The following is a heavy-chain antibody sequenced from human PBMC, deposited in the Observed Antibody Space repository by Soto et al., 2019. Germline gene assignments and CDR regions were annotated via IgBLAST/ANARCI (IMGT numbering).Heavy chain of an antibody. CDR2: ISYDGNNK. D-gene: IGHD4-17*01. J-gene: IGHJ4*02. V-gene: IGHV3-30*18. CDR3: AKDHLETTVTTPSY. CDR1: GFTFSSYG. Sequence: GGSLRLSCAASGFTFSSYGMHWVRHAPGKGLEWVAVISYDGNNKYYADSVKGRFTISRDNFKNTLYLQMDSLRAEDTAMYYCAKDHLETTVTTPSYWGQGTLVTVSS.